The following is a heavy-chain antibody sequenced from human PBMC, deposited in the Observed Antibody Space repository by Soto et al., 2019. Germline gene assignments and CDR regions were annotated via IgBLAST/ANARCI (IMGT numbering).Heavy chain of an antibody. Sequence: QVQLQESGPRLVKPSQTLSLTCTVSGDSISRGGYYWNWLRQHPRKGLEWIGYIYHSGSTIYNPSLKSRVPISVNTSKNRLSLELSNVTAADTAIYYCARDGAGAYGLGWFDPWGRGILVTVSS. J-gene: IGHJ5*02. CDR1: GDSISRGGYY. CDR2: IYHSGST. CDR3: ARDGAGAYGLGWFDP. V-gene: IGHV4-31*03. D-gene: IGHD2-21*01.